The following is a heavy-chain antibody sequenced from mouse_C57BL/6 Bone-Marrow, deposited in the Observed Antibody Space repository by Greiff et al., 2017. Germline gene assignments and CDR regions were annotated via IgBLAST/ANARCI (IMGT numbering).Heavy chain of an antibody. CDR1: GYTFTSYW. V-gene: IGHV1-64*01. Sequence: QVQLQQPGAELVKPGASVKLSCKASGYTFTSYWMHWVKQRPGQGLEWIGMIHPNSGSTNYNEKFKSKATLTVDKSSSTAYMQLSSLTSEDSAVYYCARVHYYGRSYWYFDFWGTGTTVTVSS. J-gene: IGHJ1*03. CDR3: ARVHYYGRSYWYFDF. CDR2: IHPNSGST. D-gene: IGHD1-1*01.